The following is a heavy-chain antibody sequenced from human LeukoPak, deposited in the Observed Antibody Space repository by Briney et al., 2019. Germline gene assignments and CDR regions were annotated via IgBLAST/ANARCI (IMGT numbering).Heavy chain of an antibody. CDR2: IYHSGST. D-gene: IGHD3-22*01. Sequence: SETLSLTCNVSGYSISSGYYWGWIRQPPGKGLQWIGTIYHSGSTYYNPSLKSRVTISVDTSKNQFSLKVNSVTAADTAVYYCAREIHFGSSGQRTLHAFDIWGQGTMVTVSS. CDR3: AREIHFGSSGQRTLHAFDI. CDR1: GYSISSGYY. V-gene: IGHV4-38-2*02. J-gene: IGHJ3*02.